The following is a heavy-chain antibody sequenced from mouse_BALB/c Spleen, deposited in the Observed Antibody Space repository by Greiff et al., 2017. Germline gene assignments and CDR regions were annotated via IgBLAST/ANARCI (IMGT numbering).Heavy chain of an antibody. D-gene: IGHD1-2*01. J-gene: IGHJ2*01. CDR3: ARAAITTALYYFDY. V-gene: IGHV5-4*02. CDR2: ISDGGSYT. Sequence: EVKLQESGGGLVKPGGSLKLSCAASGFTFSDYYMYWVRQTPEKRLEWVATISDGGSYTYYPDSVKGRFTISRDNAKNNLYLQMSSLKSEDTAMYYCARAAITTALYYFDYWGQGTTLTVSS. CDR1: GFTFSDYY.